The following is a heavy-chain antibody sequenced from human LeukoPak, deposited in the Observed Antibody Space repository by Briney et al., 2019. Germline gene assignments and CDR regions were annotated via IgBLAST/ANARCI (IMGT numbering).Heavy chain of an antibody. CDR3: ARVSGSYSPPDY. Sequence: ASVNVSCKASGYTFTGYYMHWVRQAPGQGLEWMGWINPNSGGTNYAQKFQGRVTMTRDTSISTAYMELSRVRSDDTAVYYCARVSGSYSPPDYWGQGTLVTVSS. V-gene: IGHV1-2*02. CDR2: INPNSGGT. D-gene: IGHD1-26*01. J-gene: IGHJ4*02. CDR1: GYTFTGYY.